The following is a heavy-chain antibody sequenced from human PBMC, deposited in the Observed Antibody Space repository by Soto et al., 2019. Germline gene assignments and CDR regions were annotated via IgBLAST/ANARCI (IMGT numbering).Heavy chain of an antibody. CDR3: AKDIRLDRRYYYDSSGYSGEDY. CDR2: ISGSGGST. CDR1: GFTFSSYA. D-gene: IGHD3-22*01. J-gene: IGHJ4*02. V-gene: IGHV3-23*01. Sequence: GGSLRLSCAASGFTFSSYAMSWVRQAPGKGLEWVSAISGSGGSTYYADSVKGRFTISRDNSKNTLYLQMNSLRAEDTAVYYCAKDIRLDRRYYYDSSGYSGEDYWGQGTLVTVSS.